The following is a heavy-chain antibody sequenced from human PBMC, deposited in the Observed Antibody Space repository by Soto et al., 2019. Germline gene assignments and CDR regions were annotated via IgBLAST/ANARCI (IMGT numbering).Heavy chain of an antibody. V-gene: IGHV1-46*01. J-gene: IGHJ4*02. CDR2: INPSGGRT. CDR1: GNSFTTYY. Sequence: GASVKVSCKASGNSFTTYYMHWVRQAPGQGLEWMGIINPSGGRTTYAQKFQGRVTMTRDTSASTFHMELSSLTSEDTAVYYCAGLYHYDSSGYYEYWGQGTLFTVSS. CDR3: AGLYHYDSSGYYEY. D-gene: IGHD3-22*01.